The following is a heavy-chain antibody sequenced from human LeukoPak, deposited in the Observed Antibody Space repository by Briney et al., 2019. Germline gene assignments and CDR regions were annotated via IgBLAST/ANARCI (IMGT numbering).Heavy chain of an antibody. CDR3: ARHDYGCNSEVY. Sequence: TSETLSLTCGVSGHSISSGYYWGWIRQPPGKGLEWIGSIYHSGSTYYNPSLKSRVTISADTFKNQFSLKLSSVTAADTAVYYCARHDYGCNSEVYWGQGTLVTVSS. J-gene: IGHJ4*02. V-gene: IGHV4-38-2*01. CDR2: IYHSGST. CDR1: GHSISSGYY. D-gene: IGHD4-23*01.